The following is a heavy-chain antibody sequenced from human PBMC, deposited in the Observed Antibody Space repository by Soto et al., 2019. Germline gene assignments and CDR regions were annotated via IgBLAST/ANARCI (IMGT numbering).Heavy chain of an antibody. Sequence: QVQLVQSGAELKKPGSSVTVSCEASGGSFTSYSFTWVRQAPGQGLEWMGRIIPIQGKANYALKFQDRVTITADRSTRTVYMELTSLRPEDTAVYFCAKSLLFVDHGYMDVWGKGTTVTVSS. CDR3: AKSLLFVDHGYMDV. D-gene: IGHD2-21*01. CDR2: IIPIQGKA. J-gene: IGHJ6*03. V-gene: IGHV1-69*02. CDR1: GGSFTSYS.